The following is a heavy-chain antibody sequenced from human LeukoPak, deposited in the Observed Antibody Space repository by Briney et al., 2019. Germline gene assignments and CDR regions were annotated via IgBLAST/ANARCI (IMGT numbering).Heavy chain of an antibody. D-gene: IGHD3-10*01. CDR2: INPNSGGT. Sequence: ASVKVSCKASGYTFTGYYMHWVRQAPGQGLEWMGWINPNSGGTNYAQKFQGRVTMTRDTSISTAYMELSRLRSDDTAVYYCARSFTMVRGVINPYGYWGQGTLVTVSS. V-gene: IGHV1-2*02. J-gene: IGHJ4*02. CDR3: ARSFTMVRGVINPYGY. CDR1: GYTFTGYY.